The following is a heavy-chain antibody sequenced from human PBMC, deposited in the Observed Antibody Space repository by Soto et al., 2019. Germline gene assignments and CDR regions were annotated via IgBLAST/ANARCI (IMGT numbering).Heavy chain of an antibody. J-gene: IGHJ4*02. D-gene: IGHD6-19*01. CDR1: GFTFSSYG. V-gene: IGHV3-30*18. Sequence: QVQLVESGGGVVQPGRSLRLSCAASGFTFSSYGMHWVRQAPGKGLEWVAVISYDGSNKYYADSVKGRFTISRDNSKNTLYLQMNSLRAEDTAVYYCAKLSPVAGTGDFDYWGQGTLVTVSS. CDR2: ISYDGSNK. CDR3: AKLSPVAGTGDFDY.